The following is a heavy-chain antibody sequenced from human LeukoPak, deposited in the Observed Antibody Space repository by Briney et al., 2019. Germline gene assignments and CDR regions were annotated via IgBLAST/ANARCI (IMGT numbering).Heavy chain of an antibody. Sequence: SGTLSLTCAVYSGSFSGYYWNWIRQPPGKGLEWIGEINHSGSTDYNPSLTSRVTISLDTSKNQFSLRLSSVTSADTAVYYCARARDGFNSEPIDYWGQGTLVTVSS. V-gene: IGHV4-34*01. J-gene: IGHJ4*02. D-gene: IGHD5-24*01. CDR2: INHSGST. CDR3: ARARDGFNSEPIDY. CDR1: SGSFSGYY.